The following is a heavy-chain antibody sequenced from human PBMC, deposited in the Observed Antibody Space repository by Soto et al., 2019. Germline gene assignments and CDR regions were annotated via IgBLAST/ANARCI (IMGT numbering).Heavy chain of an antibody. D-gene: IGHD2-8*01. CDR3: AKDLGNGHGYPIFDS. Sequence: EVQLLESGGRLAQPGGSLRLSCAASGFSISNFVMSWVRQAPGKGLEWISMIRGSGDTTYYADSVQGRFTISRDHSENTLFLQMNSLRDEDTAIYYCAKDLGNGHGYPIFDSWGQGTLVTVSS. V-gene: IGHV3-23*01. CDR1: GFSISNFV. J-gene: IGHJ4*02. CDR2: IRGSGDTT.